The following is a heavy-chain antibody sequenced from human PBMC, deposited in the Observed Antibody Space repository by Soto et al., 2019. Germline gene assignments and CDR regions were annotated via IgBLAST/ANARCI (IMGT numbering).Heavy chain of an antibody. CDR3: AREDSCGWSGESLDV. CDR1: GDSLRGQS. D-gene: IGHD6-19*01. V-gene: IGHV4-34*01. CDR2: LDQSGGT. Sequence: PSETMALACAVFGDSLRGQSWTWTRQSPGKGLEWIGELDQSGGTNYNPSLRSRAIISDDTSKNQFSLTLTSVTAADTAVYYCAREDSCGWSGESLDVWGQGTTVTVYS. J-gene: IGHJ6*02.